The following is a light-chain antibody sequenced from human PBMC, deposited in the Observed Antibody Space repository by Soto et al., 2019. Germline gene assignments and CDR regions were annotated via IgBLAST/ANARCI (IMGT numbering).Light chain of an antibody. J-gene: IGLJ2*01. V-gene: IGLV2-14*03. CDR2: DVD. CDR3: SSYTSSSTVI. CDR1: SSDVGGYNY. Sequence: QSALTQPASISGSPGQSITISCTGTSSDVGGYNYVSWYQQYPGKAPKLMIYDVDNRPSGVSNRFSGSKPGKTASLTISGLQAEDEADYYCSSYTSSSTVIFGGGTQLTVL.